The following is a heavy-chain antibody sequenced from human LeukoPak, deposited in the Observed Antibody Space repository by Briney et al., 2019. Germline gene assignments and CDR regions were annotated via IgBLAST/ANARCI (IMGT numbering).Heavy chain of an antibody. D-gene: IGHD6-13*01. V-gene: IGHV4-59*01. J-gene: IGHJ4*02. CDR3: ARAAPAAAGTTPFDY. CDR1: CGSISSYY. Sequence: PSETLSLTCTVSCGSISSYYWSWIRQPPGKGLEWIGYIYYSGSTNYNPSLKSRVTISVDTSKNQFSLKLSSVTAADTAVYYCARAAPAAAGTTPFDYWGQGTLVTVSS. CDR2: IYYSGST.